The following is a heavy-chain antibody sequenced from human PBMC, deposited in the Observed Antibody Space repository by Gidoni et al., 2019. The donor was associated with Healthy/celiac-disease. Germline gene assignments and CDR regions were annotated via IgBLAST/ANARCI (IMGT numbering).Heavy chain of an antibody. CDR3: ARRLWFGEEDWFDP. V-gene: IGHV4-34*01. D-gene: IGHD3-10*01. Sequence: QVQLQQWGAGLLKPSETLSLTCAVYGGSFSGYYWSWIRQPPGKGLEWIGEINHSGSTNYNPSLKSRVTISVDTSKNQFSLKLSSVTAADTAVYYCARRLWFGEEDWFDPWGQGTLVTVSS. CDR1: GGSFSGYY. CDR2: INHSGST. J-gene: IGHJ5*02.